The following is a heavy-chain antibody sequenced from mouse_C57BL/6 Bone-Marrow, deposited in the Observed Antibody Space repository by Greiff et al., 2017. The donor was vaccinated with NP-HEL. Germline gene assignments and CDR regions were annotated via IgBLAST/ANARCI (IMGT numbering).Heavy chain of an antibody. CDR1: GYTFTNYW. CDR2: IYPGGGYT. CDR3: ARSRGNYRFDY. D-gene: IGHD2-1*01. Sequence: VKLVESGAELVRPGTSVKMSCKASGYTFTNYWIGWAKQRPGHGLEWIGDIYPGGGYTNYNEKFKGKATLTADKSSSTAYMQFSSLTSEDSAIYYCARSRGNYRFDYWGQGTTLTVSS. J-gene: IGHJ2*01. V-gene: IGHV1-63*01.